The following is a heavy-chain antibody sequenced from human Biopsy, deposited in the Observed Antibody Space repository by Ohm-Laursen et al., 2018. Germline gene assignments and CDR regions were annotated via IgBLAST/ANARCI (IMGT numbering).Heavy chain of an antibody. D-gene: IGHD6-6*01. V-gene: IGHV1-8*01. CDR3: ARGYSRRVSIFEASIYWFDT. CDR1: GYSFSTYD. Sequence: ASVKVSCKASGYSFSTYDVNWVRQARGQGLEWMGWMIPSSGKTGYAQRFQGRVTLTMNTSISTAYMELSGLRSEDTAVYFCARGYSRRVSIFEASIYWFDTWGQGTLVTVSS. CDR2: MIPSSGKT. J-gene: IGHJ5*02.